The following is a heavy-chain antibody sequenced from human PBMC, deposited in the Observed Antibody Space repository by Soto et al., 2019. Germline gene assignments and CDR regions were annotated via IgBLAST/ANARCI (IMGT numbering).Heavy chain of an antibody. CDR2: LGKKSGDT. CDR3: ARGSRRGSGSHRTGPIDLFDL. V-gene: IGHV3-13*01. CDR1: GFNFNIYD. Sequence: GGSLRLSCAASGFNFNIYDMHWVRQCPGKGLEWVSGLGKKSGDTHYGGAVQGRFTISWEDAKSSLFLQMNSLRVEDTAIYYCARGSRRGSGSHRTGPIDLFDLWGQGTTVTVSS. D-gene: IGHD3-10*01. J-gene: IGHJ3*01.